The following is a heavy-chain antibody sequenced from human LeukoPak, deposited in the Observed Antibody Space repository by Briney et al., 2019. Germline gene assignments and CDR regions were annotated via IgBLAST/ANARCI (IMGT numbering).Heavy chain of an antibody. CDR3: ARGRSLYLDY. J-gene: IGHJ4*02. CDR1: GFTFSSYA. Sequence: GGSLRLSCAASGFTFSSYAMSWVRQAPGQGLEWVSSITKSGDNTHYADSVKGRFTISRDNSKNTLYLQMNSLRAEDTAVYYCARGRSLYLDYWGQGTLVTVSS. CDR2: ITKSGDNT. V-gene: IGHV3-23*01.